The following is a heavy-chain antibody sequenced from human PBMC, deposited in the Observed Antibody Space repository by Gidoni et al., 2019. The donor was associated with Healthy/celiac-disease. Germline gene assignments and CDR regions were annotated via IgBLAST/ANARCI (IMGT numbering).Heavy chain of an antibody. CDR1: GFTFSSYA. CDR3: AKGTSEGY. V-gene: IGHV3-23*01. J-gene: IGHJ4*02. CDR2: ISGSGGST. Sequence: EVQLLESGGGLVPPGWSLRLSCSASGFTFSSYAMRWVRQAPGKGLEWVSAISGSGGSTYYADSVKGRFTISRDNSKNTLYLQMNSLRAEDTAVYYCAKGTSEGYWGQGTLVTVSS. D-gene: IGHD2-2*01.